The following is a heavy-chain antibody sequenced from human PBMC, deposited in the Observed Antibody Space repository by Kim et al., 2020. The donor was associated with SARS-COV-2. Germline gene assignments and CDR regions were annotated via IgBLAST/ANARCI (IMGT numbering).Heavy chain of an antibody. D-gene: IGHD5-12*01. V-gene: IGHV4-39*01. CDR3: ASLGMVGTMLDY. J-gene: IGHJ4*02. Sequence: YYDPPLHGRVTITVDTSKSPSSLKLSSVTAADTAVYYCASLGMVGTMLDYWGQGTLVTVSS.